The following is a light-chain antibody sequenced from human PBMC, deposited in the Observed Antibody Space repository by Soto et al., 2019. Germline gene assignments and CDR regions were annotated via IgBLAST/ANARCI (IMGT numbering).Light chain of an antibody. CDR2: ANS. V-gene: IGLV1-40*01. J-gene: IGLJ1*01. CDR1: SSNIGAGYD. CDR3: QSYDSSLSGWV. Sequence: QSVLTQPPSVSGAPGQRVTISCTGSSSNIGAGYDVHWYQQLPGTAPKLLIYANSNRPSGVPDRFSGSKSGTSTSLVITGLQAEDEADYYCQSYDSSLSGWVFGTGTKLTVL.